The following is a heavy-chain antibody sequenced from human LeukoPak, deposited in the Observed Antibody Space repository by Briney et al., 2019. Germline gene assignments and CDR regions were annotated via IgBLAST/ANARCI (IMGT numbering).Heavy chain of an antibody. CDR3: ATTIGYCSSTSCYTAGWFDP. J-gene: IGHJ5*02. D-gene: IGHD2-2*02. CDR2: FDPEDGET. V-gene: IGHV1-24*01. Sequence: ASVKVSCKVSGYTLTELSMHWVRQAPGKGLEWMGGFDPEDGETIYAQKFQGRVTITADESTSTAYMELSSLRSEDTAVYYCATTIGYCSSTSCYTAGWFDPWGQGTLVTVSS. CDR1: GYTLTELS.